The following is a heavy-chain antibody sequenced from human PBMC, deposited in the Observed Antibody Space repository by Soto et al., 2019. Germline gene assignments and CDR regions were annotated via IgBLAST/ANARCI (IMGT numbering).Heavy chain of an antibody. CDR2: IYYSGST. V-gene: IGHV4-31*03. Sequence: QVQLQESGPGLVKPSQTLSLTCTVSGGSISSGGYYWSWIRQHPGKGLEWIGYIYYSGSTYYNPSLKSRVTISVDTSKNQYSLKLSSVTAADTAVYYCAREAAGILNWFDPWGQGTLVTVSS. CDR3: AREAAGILNWFDP. CDR1: GGSISSGGYY. D-gene: IGHD6-25*01. J-gene: IGHJ5*02.